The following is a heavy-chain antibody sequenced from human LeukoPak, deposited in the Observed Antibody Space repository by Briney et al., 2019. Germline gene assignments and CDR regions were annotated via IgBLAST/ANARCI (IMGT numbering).Heavy chain of an antibody. V-gene: IGHV3-20*04. CDR3: VRDEPRYCSSTRCQGG. CDR2: INWDGTNT. Sequence: GGSLRLSCAASGGTTDDYGMSWVRQAPGKGLEWVSGINWDGTNTYYAESVKGRFTISRDSAEKSLYLQMNSLRAEDTAVYYCVRDEPRYCSSTRCQGGWGQGTLVTVSS. D-gene: IGHD2-2*01. J-gene: IGHJ4*02. CDR1: GGTTDDYG.